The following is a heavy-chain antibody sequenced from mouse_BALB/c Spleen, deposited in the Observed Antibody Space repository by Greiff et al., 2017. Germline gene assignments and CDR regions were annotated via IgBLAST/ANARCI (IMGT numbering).Heavy chain of an antibody. V-gene: IGHV5-17*02. CDR1: GFTFSSFG. D-gene: IGHD2-14*01. J-gene: IGHJ4*01. CDR3: ARSEVRGYYAMDY. CDR2: ISSGSSTI. Sequence: EVQLVESGGGLVQPGGSRKLSCAASGFTFSSFGMHWVRQAPEKGLEWVAYISSGSSTIYYADTVKGRFTISRDNPKNTLFLQMTSLRSEDTAMYYCARSEVRGYYAMDYWGQGTSVTVSS.